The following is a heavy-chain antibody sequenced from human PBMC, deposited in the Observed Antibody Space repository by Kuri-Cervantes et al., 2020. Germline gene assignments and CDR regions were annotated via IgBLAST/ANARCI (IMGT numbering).Heavy chain of an antibody. J-gene: IGHJ6*03. D-gene: IGHD6-13*01. CDR3: ARGGGPYSSSWYDYYYMDV. CDR2: INAGNGNT. V-gene: IGHV1-3*01. CDR1: GYTFTSYA. Sequence: ASVKVSCKASGYTFTSYAMHWVRQAPGQRLEWMGWINAGNGNTKYSQKFQGRATMTRNTSISTTYMELSSLRSEDTAVYYCARGGGPYSSSWYDYYYMDVWGKGTTVTVSS.